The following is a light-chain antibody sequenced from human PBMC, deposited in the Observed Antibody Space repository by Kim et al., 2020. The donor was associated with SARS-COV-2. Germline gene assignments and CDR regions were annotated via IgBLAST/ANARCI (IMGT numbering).Light chain of an antibody. CDR1: QNINSY. J-gene: IGKJ2*01. V-gene: IGKV1-39*01. CDR2: AAS. Sequence: ASVGDRVTFTCRTSQNINSYLNWYQQKPGKAPQLLLYAASSLRSGVPSRFSGSGSGTDFTLTISSLQPEDFATYYCQQSYTTPYTFGQGTKVEIK. CDR3: QQSYTTPYT.